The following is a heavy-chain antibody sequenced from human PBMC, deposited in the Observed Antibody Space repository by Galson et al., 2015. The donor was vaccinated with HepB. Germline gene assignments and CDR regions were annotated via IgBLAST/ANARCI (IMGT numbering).Heavy chain of an antibody. D-gene: IGHD3-10*01. CDR1: GGSISHYY. CDR3: ARNTGRWFQETNWFDP. Sequence: SETLSLTCTVSGGSISHYYWNWIRQAPGKGLEWIGNFYYTGSTNYNPSLKSRVTISFDTSKNQFSLSLTSVTAADTAIYYCARNTGRWFQETNWFDPWGQGTLVSVSS. J-gene: IGHJ5*02. CDR2: FYYTGST. V-gene: IGHV4-59*01.